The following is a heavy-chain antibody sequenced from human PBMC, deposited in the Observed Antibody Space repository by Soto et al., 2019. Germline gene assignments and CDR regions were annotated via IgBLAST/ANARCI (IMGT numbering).Heavy chain of an antibody. CDR3: AREVGVSGFSYGLDV. D-gene: IGHD3-16*01. CDR2: VYHTGYT. J-gene: IGHJ6*02. Sequence: QVQLQESGPGLVKPSGTLSLTCDVSGASISSTNWWSWVRQPPGQGLVWIGEVYHTGYTNYNPSLSGRVTFSVDTSKNQISLKLTSVTAADTAVYYCAREVGVSGFSYGLDVWGQGATVTVSS. V-gene: IGHV4-4*02. CDR1: GASISSTNW.